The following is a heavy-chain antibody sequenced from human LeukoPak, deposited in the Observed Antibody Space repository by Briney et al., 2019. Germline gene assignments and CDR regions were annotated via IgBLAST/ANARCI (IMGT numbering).Heavy chain of an antibody. V-gene: IGHV3-21*06. D-gene: IGHD3-9*01. J-gene: IGHJ4*02. CDR2: NSSSSSYI. CDR3: AGVPDNYDILTGYDTPLG. Sequence: GGSLRLSCAASRFTFSNYSMNWVRQAPEKGLECVSFNSSSSSYIYYADSVKGRFTISRDNAKNSLYLQMNSLRVEDTAVYYCAGVPDNYDILTGYDTPLGWGQGTLVTVSS. CDR1: RFTFSNYS.